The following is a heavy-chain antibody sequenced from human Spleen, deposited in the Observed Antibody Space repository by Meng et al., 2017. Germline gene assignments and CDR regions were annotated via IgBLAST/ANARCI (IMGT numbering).Heavy chain of an antibody. CDR2: ISTSGTTI. CDR3: ARLGSRWELLLDC. J-gene: IGHJ4*02. Sequence: GESLKISCAASGFTFSSYEMNWVRQAPGKGLEWVSYISTSGTTIYFADSVKGRFTISRGNTKNTLYLQMNSLRAEDTAVYYCARLGSRWELLLDCWGQGTLVTVSS. CDR1: GFTFSSYE. D-gene: IGHD1-26*01. V-gene: IGHV3-48*03.